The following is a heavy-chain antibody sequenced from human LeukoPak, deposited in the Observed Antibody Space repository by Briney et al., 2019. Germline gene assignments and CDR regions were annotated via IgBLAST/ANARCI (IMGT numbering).Heavy chain of an antibody. V-gene: IGHV1-8*02. CDR1: GYTFTSYG. CDR3: ARGPGQQWLVMAMFLDY. Sequence: ASVKVSCKASGYTFTSYGINWVRQATGQGLEWMGWMNPNSGNTGYAQKFQGRVTMTRNTSISTAYMELSSLRSEDTAVYYCARGPGQQWLVMAMFLDYWGQGTLVTVSS. J-gene: IGHJ4*02. D-gene: IGHD6-19*01. CDR2: MNPNSGNT.